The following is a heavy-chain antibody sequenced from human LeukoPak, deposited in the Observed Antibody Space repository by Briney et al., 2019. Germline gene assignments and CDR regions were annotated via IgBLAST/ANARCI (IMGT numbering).Heavy chain of an antibody. CDR3: ARDPYSGYGWDAGY. V-gene: IGHV3-11*01. J-gene: IGHJ4*02. CDR2: ISSSGSTI. Sequence: TGGSLRLSCAASGFTFSDYYMSWIRQAPGKGLEWVSYISSSGSTIYYADSVKGRFTISRDNAKNSLYLQMNSLRAEDTAVYYCARDPYSGYGWDAGYWGQGTLVTVSS. CDR1: GFTFSDYY. D-gene: IGHD5-12*01.